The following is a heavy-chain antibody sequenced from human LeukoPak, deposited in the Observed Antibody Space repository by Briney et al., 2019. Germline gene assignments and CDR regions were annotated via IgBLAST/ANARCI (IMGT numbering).Heavy chain of an antibody. CDR3: AKDTSGYSYGYSSGYFDY. D-gene: IGHD5-18*01. CDR1: GFTFSSYG. J-gene: IGHJ4*02. Sequence: GGSLRLSCAVSGFTFSSYGMHWVRQAPGKGLEWVAMISYDGSNKHYAGSVKGRFTISRDNSKNTLHLQMNSLRVEDTAVYYCAKDTSGYSYGYSSGYFDYWGQGTLVTVSS. V-gene: IGHV3-30*18. CDR2: ISYDGSNK.